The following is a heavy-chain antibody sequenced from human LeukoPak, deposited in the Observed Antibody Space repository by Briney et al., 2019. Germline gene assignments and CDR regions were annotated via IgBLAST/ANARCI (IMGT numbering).Heavy chain of an antibody. J-gene: IGHJ4*02. Sequence: PSETLSLTCTVSGGSISSYYWSWIRQPPGKGLEWIGYIYYSGSTNYNPSLKSRVTISVDTSKNQFSLKLSSVTAADTAVYYCARDPSSMIVVVPFDYWGQGTLVTVSS. V-gene: IGHV4-59*12. CDR2: IYYSGST. CDR1: GGSISSYY. CDR3: ARDPSSMIVVVPFDY. D-gene: IGHD3-22*01.